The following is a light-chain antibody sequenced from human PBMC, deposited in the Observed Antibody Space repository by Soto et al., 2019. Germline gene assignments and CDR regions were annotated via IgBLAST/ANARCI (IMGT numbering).Light chain of an antibody. CDR1: SSDVGTYNY. V-gene: IGLV2-14*01. CDR2: DVS. J-gene: IGLJ2*01. CDR3: SSYTGSSTSVV. Sequence: QSALTQPASVSGSPGQSITISCTGTSSDVGTYNYVSWYQQHPGKAPKLMIYDVSNRPSGVSDRFSGAKSGNTASLTISGIQAEDEADYYGSSYTGSSTSVVFGGGPNVTVL.